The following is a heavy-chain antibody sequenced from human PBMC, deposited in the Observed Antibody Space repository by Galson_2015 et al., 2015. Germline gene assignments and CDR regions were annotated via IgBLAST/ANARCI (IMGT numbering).Heavy chain of an antibody. CDR2: ISWNSGSI. J-gene: IGHJ4*02. D-gene: IGHD6-13*01. CDR3: AKGTGQQLAPGSDY. Sequence: SLRLSCAASGFTFDDYAMHWVRHAPGKGLEWVSGISWNSGSIGYADSVKGRFTISRDNAKNSLYLQMNSLRAEDTALYYCAKGTGQQLAPGSDYWGQGTLVTVSS. V-gene: IGHV3-9*01. CDR1: GFTFDDYA.